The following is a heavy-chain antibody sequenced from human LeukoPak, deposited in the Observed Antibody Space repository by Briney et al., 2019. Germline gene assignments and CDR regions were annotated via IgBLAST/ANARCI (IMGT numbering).Heavy chain of an antibody. V-gene: IGHV4-59*12. J-gene: IGHJ3*02. D-gene: IGHD3-10*01. CDR1: GGSISSYY. Sequence: SETLSLTCTVSGGSISSYYWSWIRQPPGKGLEWIGYIYYSGSTYYNPSLKSRVTISVDTSKNQFSLKLSSVTAADTAVYYCARDLVRGVITPKDAFDIWGQGTMVTVSS. CDR3: ARDLVRGVITPKDAFDI. CDR2: IYYSGST.